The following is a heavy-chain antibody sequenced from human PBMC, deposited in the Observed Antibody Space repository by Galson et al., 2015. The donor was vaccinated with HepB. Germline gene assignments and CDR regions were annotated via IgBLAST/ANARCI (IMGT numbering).Heavy chain of an antibody. CDR1: GASFSNYA. CDR3: ARQGPRGGSWFDP. Sequence: SVKVSCKASGASFSNYAISWVRQAPGQGLEWMGEIISFFGTANYAPKFQARATITADESTATVYLHLTSLKSEDTAVYYCARQGPRGGSWFDPWGQGTLVTVSS. CDR2: IISFFGTA. D-gene: IGHD3-16*01. J-gene: IGHJ5*02. V-gene: IGHV1-69*13.